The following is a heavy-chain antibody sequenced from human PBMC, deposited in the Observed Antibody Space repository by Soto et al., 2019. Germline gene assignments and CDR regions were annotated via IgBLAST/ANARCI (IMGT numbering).Heavy chain of an antibody. D-gene: IGHD5-12*01. CDR3: ARGSGYDSGDFDY. Sequence: QVQLVQSGAEVKKPGSSVKVSCKASGGTFSSYTISWVRQAPGQGLEWMGRIIPILGIANYAQKFQGRVTITADKSTSTAYMELSRLRSEDTAVYYCARGSGYDSGDFDYWGQGTLVTVSS. CDR1: GGTFSSYT. V-gene: IGHV1-69*02. CDR2: IIPILGIA. J-gene: IGHJ4*02.